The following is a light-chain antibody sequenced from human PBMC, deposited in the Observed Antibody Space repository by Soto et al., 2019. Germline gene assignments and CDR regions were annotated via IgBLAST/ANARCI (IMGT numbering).Light chain of an antibody. CDR1: QSISSW. CDR3: QQYNSYSQT. CDR2: KAS. J-gene: IGKJ1*01. V-gene: IGKV1-5*03. Sequence: DSQMTQSPSTLSASVGDRVTITCRASQSISSWLAWYQQKPGKDPKLLIYKASNLESGVPSRFSGSGSGTEFTLTISSLQPDDFATDYCQQYNSYSQTFGQGTKVEIK.